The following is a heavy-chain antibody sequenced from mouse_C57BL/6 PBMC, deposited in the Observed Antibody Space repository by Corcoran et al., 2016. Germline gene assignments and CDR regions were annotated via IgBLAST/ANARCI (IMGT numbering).Heavy chain of an antibody. CDR3: ARGRLGDY. CDR1: GYTFTTYG. V-gene: IGHV9-3*01. Sequence: QIQLVQSGPELKKPGETVKISCKASGYTFTTYGMSWVKQAPGKGLKWMGWINTYSGVPTYADDFKGRFAFSLETSASTAYLQINNHKNEDTATYFCARGRLGDYWGQGTTLTVSS. CDR2: INTYSGVP. D-gene: IGHD4-1*01. J-gene: IGHJ2*01.